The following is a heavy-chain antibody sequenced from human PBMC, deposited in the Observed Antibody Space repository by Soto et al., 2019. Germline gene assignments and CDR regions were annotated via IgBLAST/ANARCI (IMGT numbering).Heavy chain of an antibody. CDR1: GFTFSDFA. Sequence: EVQGLESGGGLVQPGGSLRLSCAATGFTFSDFAMNWVRQAPGKGLEWVSRIYGGGNGPHYSDSVKGRVTISRDNSKNTLYLQMNSLRAEDTAVYYCAKMEGMDPWTYSFDYWGQGTLVTVSS. V-gene: IGHV3-23*01. CDR3: AKMEGMDPWTYSFDY. CDR2: IYGGGNGP. D-gene: IGHD2-2*03. J-gene: IGHJ4*02.